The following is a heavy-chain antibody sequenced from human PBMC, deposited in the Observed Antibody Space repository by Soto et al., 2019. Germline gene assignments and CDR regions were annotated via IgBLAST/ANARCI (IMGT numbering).Heavy chain of an antibody. CDR3: ARDRGSYGMDV. J-gene: IGHJ6*02. CDR2: VSPIGTP. CDR1: GDSVSGGYY. Sequence: QVQLQESGPGLVKPLQTLSLTCTVSGDSVSGGYYWSWVRQRPRKGLEWIGYVSPIGTPYYSPSLSIRVSISRDTSKSQLSREVRAVTAAGAAVYYCARDRGSYGMDVWGQGATVTVSS. V-gene: IGHV4-31*03.